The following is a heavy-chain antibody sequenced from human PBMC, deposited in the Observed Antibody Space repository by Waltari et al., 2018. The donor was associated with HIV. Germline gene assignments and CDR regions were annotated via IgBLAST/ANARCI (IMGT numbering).Heavy chain of an antibody. CDR2: TNPNSGGT. CDR3: ARGDYCSSTSCYINGMDV. D-gene: IGHD2-2*02. CDR1: GYTFTGYY. Sequence: QVQLVQSGAEVKKPGASVKVSCKASGYTFTGYYMHWVRQAPGQGLDWMGRTNPNSGGTNYAQKFQGRVTMTRDTSISTAYMELSRLRSDDTAVYYCARGDYCSSTSCYINGMDVWGQGTTVTVSS. V-gene: IGHV1-2*06. J-gene: IGHJ6*02.